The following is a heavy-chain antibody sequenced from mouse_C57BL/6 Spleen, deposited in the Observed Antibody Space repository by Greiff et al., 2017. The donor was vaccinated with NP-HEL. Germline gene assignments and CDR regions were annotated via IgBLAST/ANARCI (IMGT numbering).Heavy chain of an antibody. Sequence: EVKVVESGGGLVQPGGSMKLSCVASGFTFSNYWMNWVRQSPEKGLEWVAQIRLKSDNYATHYAESVKGRFTISRDDSKSSVYLQMNNLRAEDTGIYYCTDYDSAYYFDYWGQGTTLTVSS. CDR2: IRLKSDNYAT. V-gene: IGHV6-3*01. CDR3: TDYDSAYYFDY. J-gene: IGHJ2*01. CDR1: GFTFSNYW. D-gene: IGHD2-4*01.